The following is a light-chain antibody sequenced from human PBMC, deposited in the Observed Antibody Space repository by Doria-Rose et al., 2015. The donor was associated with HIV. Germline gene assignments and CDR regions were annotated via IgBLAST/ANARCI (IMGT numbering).Light chain of an antibody. Sequence: IQMTQSPSSLSTSIGDRVTITCRASQTVSTYLNWFQQEPGKAPKLLIYAASRLQSGVPSRFSGSGSGTDFTLTISGLQPGDFATYYCQQTYSSPPWTVGQGTKVE. CDR2: AAS. CDR3: QQTYSSPPWT. CDR1: QTVSTY. J-gene: IGKJ1*01. V-gene: IGKV1-39*01.